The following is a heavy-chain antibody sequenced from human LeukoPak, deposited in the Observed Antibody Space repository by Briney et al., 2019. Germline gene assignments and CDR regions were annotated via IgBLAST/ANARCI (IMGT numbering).Heavy chain of an antibody. Sequence: PGGSLRLSCAASGFTFSSYWMTWVRQAPGKGLEWVGNIKGDGSEKYYVDSVKGRFTISRDNAKNSLYLQINSLRAEDTAVYYRARDFKSRWFGDPYFYYYYYMDVWGKGTTVTVSS. CDR3: ARDFKSRWFGDPYFYYYYYMDV. J-gene: IGHJ6*03. D-gene: IGHD3-10*01. CDR2: IKGDGSEK. V-gene: IGHV3-7*01. CDR1: GFTFSSYW.